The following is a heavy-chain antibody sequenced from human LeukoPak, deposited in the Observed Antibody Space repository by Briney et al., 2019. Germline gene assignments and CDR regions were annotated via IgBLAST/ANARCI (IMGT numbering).Heavy chain of an antibody. CDR2: IYPGDSDT. Sequence: GESLKISCKASGYTFINHWIVWVRQSPGKGLEWMGSIYPGDSDTTYSPSFQGQVTMSADKSINTAYLQWSSLKASDTAMYYCARRCGGGGGSCYSGAFDIWGQGTMVTVSS. CDR1: GYTFINHW. J-gene: IGHJ3*02. V-gene: IGHV5-51*01. D-gene: IGHD2-15*01. CDR3: ARRCGGGGGSCYSGAFDI.